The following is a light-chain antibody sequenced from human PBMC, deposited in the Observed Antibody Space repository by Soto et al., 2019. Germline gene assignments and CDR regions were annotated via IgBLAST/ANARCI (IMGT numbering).Light chain of an antibody. Sequence: EIVLTQSPGTLSLSPGERATLSCRASQSVSSNYLAWYQQKPGQAPRLLIYGASSRATGIPDRFSGSGSGTDITLTISRLEREEYGVYNCQQYGSSPTALTFGGGTKVEIK. V-gene: IGKV3-20*01. CDR3: QQYGSSPTALT. J-gene: IGKJ4*01. CDR1: QSVSSNY. CDR2: GAS.